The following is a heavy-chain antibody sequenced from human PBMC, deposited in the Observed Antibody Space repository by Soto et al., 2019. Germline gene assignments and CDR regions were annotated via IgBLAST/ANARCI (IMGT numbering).Heavy chain of an antibody. Sequence: GPTLVNPTETLTLTCTVSGFSLSNARMGVSWIRQPPGKALEWLAHIFSNDEKSFRTSLKSRLTISKDTSKSQVVLTMTNMDPVDTATYYCARIPKYDFWSGYLYYFDYWGQGTLVTVSS. CDR2: IFSNDEK. CDR1: GFSLSNARMG. CDR3: ARIPKYDFWSGYLYYFDY. J-gene: IGHJ4*02. V-gene: IGHV2-26*01. D-gene: IGHD3-3*01.